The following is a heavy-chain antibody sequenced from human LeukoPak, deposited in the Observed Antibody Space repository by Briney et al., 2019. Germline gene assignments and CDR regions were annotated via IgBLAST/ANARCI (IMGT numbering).Heavy chain of an antibody. D-gene: IGHD3-22*01. CDR3: ARSRYDSSGYYYFPY. J-gene: IGHJ4*02. CDR1: GFTFSSYG. CDR2: ISYDGSNK. Sequence: GRSLRLSCAASGFTFSSYGMHWVRQAPGKGLEWVAVISYDGSNKYYADSVEGRFTISRDNSKNTLYLQMNSLRAEDAAVYYCARSRYDSSGYYYFPYWGQGTLVTVSS. V-gene: IGHV3-30*03.